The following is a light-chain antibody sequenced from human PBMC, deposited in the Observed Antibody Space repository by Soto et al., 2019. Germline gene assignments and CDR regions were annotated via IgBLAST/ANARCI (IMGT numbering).Light chain of an antibody. CDR3: QQYGSSFT. V-gene: IGKV3-20*01. CDR1: QRLSSSY. CDR2: GAT. J-gene: IGKJ3*01. Sequence: EIVLTQSPGTLSLSPGERATLSCRASQRLSSSYLAWYQQKPGQAPRLLIYGATSRATGIPDRFSGSGSGTDFSLTISRLEPEDFAVYYCQQYGSSFTFGPGTKVEIK.